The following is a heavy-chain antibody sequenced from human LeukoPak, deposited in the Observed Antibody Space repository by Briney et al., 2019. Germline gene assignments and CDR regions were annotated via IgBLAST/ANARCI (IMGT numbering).Heavy chain of an antibody. V-gene: IGHV3-30*03. CDR2: ISYDGSNK. J-gene: IGHJ4*02. D-gene: IGHD2-21*02. Sequence: GGSLRLSCAASGFTFSSYGMHWVRQAPGKGLEWVAVISYDGSNKYYADSVKGRFTISRDNSKNTLYLQMNSLRAEDTAVYYCARELCGGDCYTDYWGQGTLVTVSS. CDR3: ARELCGGDCYTDY. CDR1: GFTFSSYG.